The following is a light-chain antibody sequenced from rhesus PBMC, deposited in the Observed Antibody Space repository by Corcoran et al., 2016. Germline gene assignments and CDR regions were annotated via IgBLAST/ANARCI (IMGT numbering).Light chain of an antibody. CDR2: DAS. Sequence: DIQMTQSPYSLSASVGDTVTITCQASQGISKYLAWYQQKPGKAPKLVIYDASTLQSGVPSRFSCSGSGTEFTLTISSLQPEDFATYYCQQHNSYPLTFGGGTKVELK. CDR3: QQHNSYPLT. CDR1: QGISKY. V-gene: IGKV1-33*02. J-gene: IGKJ4*01.